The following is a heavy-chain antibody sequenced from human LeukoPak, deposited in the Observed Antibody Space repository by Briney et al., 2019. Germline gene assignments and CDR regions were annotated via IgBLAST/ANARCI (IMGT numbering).Heavy chain of an antibody. D-gene: IGHD6-6*01. Sequence: GGSLRLSCAASGFTFSSYSMSWVRQAPGKGLEWVSYISTSGSMIYYADSVKGRFTISRDNAKNSLYLQMNSLRAEDTAVYYCATSQGAFDIWGQGTMVTVSS. CDR1: GFTFSSYS. CDR3: ATSQGAFDI. V-gene: IGHV3-48*01. J-gene: IGHJ3*02. CDR2: ISTSGSMI.